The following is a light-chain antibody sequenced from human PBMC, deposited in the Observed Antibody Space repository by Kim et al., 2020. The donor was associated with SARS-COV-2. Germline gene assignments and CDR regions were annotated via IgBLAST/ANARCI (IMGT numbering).Light chain of an antibody. J-gene: IGLJ1*01. Sequence: SSELTQDPAVSVALGQTVRITCQGDSLRSYYASWYQQKPGQASVLVIYGKNNRPSGIPDRFSGSSSGNTASLTITGAQAEDEADYYCNSRDSSGYVFGTGTKVTVL. V-gene: IGLV3-19*01. CDR2: GKN. CDR1: SLRSYY. CDR3: NSRDSSGYV.